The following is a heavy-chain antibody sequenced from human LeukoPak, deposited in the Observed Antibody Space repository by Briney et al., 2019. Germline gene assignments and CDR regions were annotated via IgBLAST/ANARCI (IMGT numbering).Heavy chain of an antibody. CDR3: ARHATTGEGSDY. CDR1: GGSISSGGYY. D-gene: IGHD7-27*01. V-gene: IGHV4-31*03. J-gene: IGHJ4*02. Sequence: SQTLSLTCTVSGGSISSGGYYWSWIRQHPGKGLEWIGYIYYSGSTYYNPSLKSRVTISVDTSKNQFSLKLSSVTAADTAVYYCARHATTGEGSDYWGQGTLVTVSS. CDR2: IYYSGST.